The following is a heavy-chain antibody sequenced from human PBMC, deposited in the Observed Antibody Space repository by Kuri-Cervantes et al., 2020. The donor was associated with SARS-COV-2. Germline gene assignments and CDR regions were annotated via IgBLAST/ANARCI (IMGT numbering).Heavy chain of an antibody. CDR3: ARARVRGLITAYYYYGMDV. CDR2: INPNSGGT. J-gene: IGHJ6*02. Sequence: ASAKVSCKASGYTFTGYYIHWVRQAPGQGLEWMGWINPNSGGTNYAQKFQGWVTMTRDTSINTAYMELSRLRYDDTAVYYCARARVRGLITAYYYYGMDVWGQGTTVTVSS. V-gene: IGHV1-2*04. CDR1: GYTFTGYY. D-gene: IGHD3-10*01.